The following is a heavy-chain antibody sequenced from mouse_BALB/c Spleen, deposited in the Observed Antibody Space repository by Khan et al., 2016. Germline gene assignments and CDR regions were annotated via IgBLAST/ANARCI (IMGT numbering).Heavy chain of an antibody. CDR2: IDPANGNT. CDR1: GFNIKDTY. V-gene: IGHV14-3*02. Sequence: VQLKQSGAELVKPGASVKLSCTASGFNIKDTYMHWVKQRPEQGLEWIGRIDPANGNTKYDLKFQGKATITADTSSNTAYLQLSSLTSEDTAVYYCASTVVADFDYWGQGTTLTVSS. CDR3: ASTVVADFDY. J-gene: IGHJ2*01. D-gene: IGHD1-1*01.